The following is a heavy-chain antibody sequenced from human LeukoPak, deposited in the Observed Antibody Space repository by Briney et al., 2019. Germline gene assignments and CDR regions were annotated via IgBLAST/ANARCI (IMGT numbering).Heavy chain of an antibody. Sequence: SVKVSCKASGGTFSSYAISWVRQAPGQGLEWMGGIIPIFGTANYAQKFQGRVTITTDESTSTAYMELSSLRSEDTAVYYCARTYGSGSYYDYWGQGTLVTVSS. D-gene: IGHD3-10*01. J-gene: IGHJ4*02. V-gene: IGHV1-69*05. CDR1: GGTFSSYA. CDR3: ARTYGSGSYYDY. CDR2: IIPIFGTA.